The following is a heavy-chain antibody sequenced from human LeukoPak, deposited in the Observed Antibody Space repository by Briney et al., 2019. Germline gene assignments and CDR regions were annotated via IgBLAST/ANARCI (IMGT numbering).Heavy chain of an antibody. CDR1: GFTFSSYA. Sequence: GGSLRLSCAASGFTFSSYAMSWVRQAPGKGLEWASAISGSGGSTYYADSVKGRFTISRDNSKNTLYLQMNSLRAEDTAVYYCAKDEGYDFWSGYYKGYYFDYWGQGTLVTVSS. J-gene: IGHJ4*02. V-gene: IGHV3-23*01. CDR3: AKDEGYDFWSGYYKGYYFDY. D-gene: IGHD3-3*01. CDR2: ISGSGGST.